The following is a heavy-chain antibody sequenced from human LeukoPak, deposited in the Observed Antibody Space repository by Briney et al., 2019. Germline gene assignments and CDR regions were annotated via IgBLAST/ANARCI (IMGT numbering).Heavy chain of an antibody. D-gene: IGHD3-10*02. Sequence: GGSLRLSCAASGFTFNTYGMSWVRQAPGKGLEWVSVISASGSNTYYADSVKGRFTISRDNAKNSLYLQMNSLRAEDTAVYYCAELGITMIGGVWGKGTTVTISS. V-gene: IGHV3-23*01. J-gene: IGHJ6*04. CDR2: ISASGSNT. CDR3: AELGITMIGGV. CDR1: GFTFNTYG.